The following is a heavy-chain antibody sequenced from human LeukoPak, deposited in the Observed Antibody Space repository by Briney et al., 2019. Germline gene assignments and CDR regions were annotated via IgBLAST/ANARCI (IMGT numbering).Heavy chain of an antibody. CDR3: AKGGPSTSFDY. Sequence: GGSLRLSCAGSGFTFSISAMSWVRQAPGKGLEWVSSISDSGGSTYFADSVKGRFTISRDNSKNTLYVQMNSLRAEDTAVYYCAKGGPSTSFDYWGQGTLVTVSS. V-gene: IGHV3-23*01. CDR1: GFTFSISA. J-gene: IGHJ4*02. CDR2: ISDSGGST. D-gene: IGHD2-2*01.